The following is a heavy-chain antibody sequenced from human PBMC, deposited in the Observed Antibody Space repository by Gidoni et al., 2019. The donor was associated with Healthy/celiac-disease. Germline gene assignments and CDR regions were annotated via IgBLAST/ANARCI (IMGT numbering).Heavy chain of an antibody. D-gene: IGHD3-22*01. CDR3: TSGEYYDSSGYYPDY. J-gene: IGHJ4*02. Sequence: EVQLVESGGGLVQPGGSLKLSCAASGFTFSGSAMHWVRQASGKGLEWVGRIRSKANSYATAYAASVKGRFTISRDDSKNTAYLQMNSLKTEDTAVYYCTSGEYYDSSGYYPDYWGQGTLVTVSS. CDR1: GFTFSGSA. V-gene: IGHV3-73*02. CDR2: IRSKANSYAT.